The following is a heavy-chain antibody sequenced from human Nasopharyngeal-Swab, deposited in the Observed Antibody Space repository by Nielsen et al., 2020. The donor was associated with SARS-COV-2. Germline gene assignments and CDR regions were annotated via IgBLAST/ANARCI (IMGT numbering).Heavy chain of an antibody. Sequence: SQTLSLTCAISGDSVPSNSAAWNWIRLSPSRGLEWLGKTKYVSKWNSDYAESVKSRITINPDTSKNQFSLRLNSVTPEDTAMYYCARDYKWAFDYWGQGTLVTVSS. D-gene: IGHD1-20*01. CDR3: ARDYKWAFDY. J-gene: IGHJ4*02. CDR2: TKYVSKWNS. V-gene: IGHV6-1*01. CDR1: GDSVPSNSAA.